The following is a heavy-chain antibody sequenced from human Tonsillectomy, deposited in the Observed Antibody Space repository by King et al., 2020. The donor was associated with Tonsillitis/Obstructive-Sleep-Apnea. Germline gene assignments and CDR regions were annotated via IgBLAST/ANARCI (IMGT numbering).Heavy chain of an antibody. Sequence: VQLVESGAEVKKPGESLRISCKGSGYSFTSYWISWVRQMPGKGLEWMGRIDPSDSYTNYSPSFQGHVTISADKSISTAYLQWSSLKASDTAMYYCAIPLDFCSGYPYGMDVWGQGTTVTVSS. V-gene: IGHV5-10-1*03. J-gene: IGHJ6*02. CDR2: IDPSDSYT. D-gene: IGHD3-3*01. CDR1: GYSFTSYW. CDR3: AIPLDFCSGYPYGMDV.